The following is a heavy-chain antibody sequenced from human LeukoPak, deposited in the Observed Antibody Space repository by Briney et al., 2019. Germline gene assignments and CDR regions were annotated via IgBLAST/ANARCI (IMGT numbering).Heavy chain of an antibody. CDR1: GFTFSSYA. V-gene: IGHV3-23*01. CDR2: IRGSVSTT. Sequence: GGSLRLSCAASGFTFSSYAMSWVRQAPGKGLEWVSTIRGSVSTTYYAGSVKGRFTISRDNSKNTLYLQMNSLRAEDTAVYYCARQGSGYDSSGYRDYWGQGTLVTVSS. CDR3: ARQGSGYDSSGYRDY. J-gene: IGHJ4*02. D-gene: IGHD3-22*01.